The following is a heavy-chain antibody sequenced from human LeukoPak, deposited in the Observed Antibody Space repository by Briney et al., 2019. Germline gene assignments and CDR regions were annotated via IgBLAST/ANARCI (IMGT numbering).Heavy chain of an antibody. V-gene: IGHV3-7*01. CDR1: GFTFSSYA. CDR3: AREGVLRYFDWTDY. Sequence: PGGSLRLSCAASGFTFSSYAMSWVRQAPGEGLEWVANIKQDGSEKYYVDSVKGRFTISRDNAKNSLYLQMNSLRAEDTAVYYCAREGVLRYFDWTDYWGQGTLVTVSS. D-gene: IGHD3-9*01. J-gene: IGHJ4*02. CDR2: IKQDGSEK.